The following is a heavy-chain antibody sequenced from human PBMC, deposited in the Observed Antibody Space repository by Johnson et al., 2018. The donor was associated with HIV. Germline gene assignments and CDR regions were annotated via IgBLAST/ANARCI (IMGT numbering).Heavy chain of an antibody. J-gene: IGHJ3*02. D-gene: IGHD2-15*01. CDR3: ARSKDCSGGSCPDGFDI. CDR2: ISNSGSTI. V-gene: IGHV3-11*04. CDR1: GFNFSDYY. Sequence: QVQLVESGGGLVKPGGSLRLSCAASGFNFSDYYMSWIRQAPGKGLEWISYISNSGSTIYSADSVQGRFTISRDNAKNSLYLQMNSLRAEDTAVYYCARSKDCSGGSCPDGFDIWGQGTMVIVSS.